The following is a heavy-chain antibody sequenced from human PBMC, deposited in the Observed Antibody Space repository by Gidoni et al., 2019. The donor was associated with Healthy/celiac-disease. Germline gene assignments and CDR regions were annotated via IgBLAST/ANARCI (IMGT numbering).Heavy chain of an antibody. CDR3: ARHEGVVVVAAYYYGMDV. CDR1: GGSISSYY. CDR2: IYYSGST. V-gene: IGHV4-59*08. D-gene: IGHD2-15*01. J-gene: IGHJ6*02. Sequence: QVQLQESGPGLVKPSETLSLTCTVSGGSISSYYWSWIRQPPGTGLEWIGYIYYSGSTNYNPALKSRVTISVDTSKNQFSLKLSSVTAADTAVYYCARHEGVVVVAAYYYGMDVWGQGTTVTVSS.